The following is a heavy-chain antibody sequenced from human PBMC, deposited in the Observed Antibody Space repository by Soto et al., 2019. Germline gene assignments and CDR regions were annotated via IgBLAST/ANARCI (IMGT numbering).Heavy chain of an antibody. CDR3: ARTYVPFYFDY. J-gene: IGHJ4*02. CDR2: IYYSGST. D-gene: IGHD3-10*02. Sequence: SETLSLTCTVSGGSISSYYWSWIRQPPGKGLEWIGYIYYSGSTNYNPSFKSRVTISVDTSKNQFSLKLSSVTAADTAVYYCARTYVPFYFDYWGQGTLVTVSS. CDR1: GGSISSYY. V-gene: IGHV4-59*08.